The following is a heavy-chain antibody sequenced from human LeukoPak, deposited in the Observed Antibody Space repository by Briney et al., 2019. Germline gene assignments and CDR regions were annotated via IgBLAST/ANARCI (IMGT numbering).Heavy chain of an antibody. J-gene: IGHJ3*02. Sequence: GGSLRLSCAASGFTFSSYAMTWVRQAPGKGLEWVSTITDSGGGTYYVDSVKGPFTISRDNSKHPLYLKMTSLRDEETAVYYCAKSRVPASLDQVFDIWGQGTMVTVSS. V-gene: IGHV3-23*01. CDR3: AKSRVPASLDQVFDI. D-gene: IGHD2-2*01. CDR2: ITDSGGGT. CDR1: GFTFSSYA.